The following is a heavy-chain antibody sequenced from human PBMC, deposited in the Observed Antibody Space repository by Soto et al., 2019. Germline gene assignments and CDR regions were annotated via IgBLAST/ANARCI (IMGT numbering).Heavy chain of an antibody. CDR1: GFTFSSYG. V-gene: IGHV3-30*18. D-gene: IGHD3-10*01. Sequence: QVQLVESGGGVVQPGRSLRLSCAASGFTFSSYGMHWVRQAPGKGLEWVAGISYDGSNKYYADSVKGRFTISRDNSKNTLYLQMNSLRAEDTAVYYCAKDRSYYGSVSYDVYYWGQGTLVTVSS. J-gene: IGHJ4*02. CDR3: AKDRSYYGSVSYDVYY. CDR2: ISYDGSNK.